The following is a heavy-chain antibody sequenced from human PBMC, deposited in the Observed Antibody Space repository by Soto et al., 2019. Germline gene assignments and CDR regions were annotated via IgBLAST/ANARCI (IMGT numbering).Heavy chain of an antibody. CDR3: ARVPPYSSSWYGEFDP. V-gene: IGHV3-33*01. J-gene: IGHJ5*02. Sequence: QVQLVESGGGVVKHGRSLRLSCAASGFTFSSYGMHWVRQAPGKGLEWVAVIWYDGSNKYYADSVKGRFTISRDNSKNTLYLQMNSLRAEDTAVYYCARVPPYSSSWYGEFDPWGQGTLVTVSS. CDR1: GFTFSSYG. D-gene: IGHD6-13*01. CDR2: IWYDGSNK.